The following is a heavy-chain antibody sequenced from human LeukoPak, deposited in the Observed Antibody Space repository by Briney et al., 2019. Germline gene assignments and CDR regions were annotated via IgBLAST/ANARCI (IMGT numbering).Heavy chain of an antibody. CDR2: IYSGGST. D-gene: IGHD3-22*01. Sequence: GGSLRLSCAASGFTVSTNYMSWVRQAPGKGLEWVSVIYSGGSTYYADSVKGRFTISRDTSKNTLFLQMNRLRAEDTAVYFCARDYPYYYDSSGYYSFDYWGQGTLVTVSS. CDR3: ARDYPYYYDSSGYYSFDY. J-gene: IGHJ4*02. V-gene: IGHV3-66*01. CDR1: GFTVSTNY.